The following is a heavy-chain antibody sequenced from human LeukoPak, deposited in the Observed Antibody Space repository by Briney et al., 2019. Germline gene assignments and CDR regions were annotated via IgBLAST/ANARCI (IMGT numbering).Heavy chain of an antibody. V-gene: IGHV3-23*01. Sequence: PGGSLRLSCAASGFTFSSYAMSWVRQAPGKGLEWVSAISGSGGSTYYADSVKGRFTISRDNAKNSLYLQMNSLRAEDTAVYYCARDRVWDYYGSGSYPTAYDYWGQGTLVTVSS. J-gene: IGHJ4*02. CDR3: ARDRVWDYYGSGSYPTAYDY. CDR1: GFTFSSYA. D-gene: IGHD3-10*01. CDR2: ISGSGGST.